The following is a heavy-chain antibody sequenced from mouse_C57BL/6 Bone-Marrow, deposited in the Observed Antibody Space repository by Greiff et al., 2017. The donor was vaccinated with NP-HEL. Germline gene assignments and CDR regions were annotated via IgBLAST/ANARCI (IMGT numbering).Heavy chain of an antibody. CDR3: ARTTTVVATSCYFDV. D-gene: IGHD1-1*01. CDR2: IDPSDSYT. J-gene: IGHJ1*03. CDR1: GYTFTSYW. V-gene: IGHV1-69*01. Sequence: VQLQQSGAELVMPGASVKLSCKASGYTFTSYWMHWVKQRPGQGLEWIGEIDPSDSYTNYNQKFKGKSTLTVDKSSSTAYMQLSSLTSEDSAVYYCARTTTVVATSCYFDVWGTGTTVTVSS.